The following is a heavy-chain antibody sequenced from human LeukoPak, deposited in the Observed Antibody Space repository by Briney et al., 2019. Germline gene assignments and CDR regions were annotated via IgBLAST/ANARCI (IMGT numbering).Heavy chain of an antibody. CDR3: VQDWAWGAFGY. CDR2: IRNDGSNK. D-gene: IGHD7-27*01. V-gene: IGHV3-30*02. Sequence: GGSLRLSCAASGFTLSSYGMHWVRQAPGKGLEWVAFIRNDGSNKYYADSVKGRFTIYKDNSKNTLYVQMNRLGAEDTAIYYCVQDWAWGAFGYWGQGTLVTVSS. CDR1: GFTLSSYG. J-gene: IGHJ4*02.